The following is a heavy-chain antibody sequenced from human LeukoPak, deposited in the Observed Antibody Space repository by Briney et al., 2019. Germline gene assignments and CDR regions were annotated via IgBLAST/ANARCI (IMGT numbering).Heavy chain of an antibody. J-gene: IGHJ4*02. CDR1: GYTFAGYY. D-gene: IGHD3-10*01. CDR3: AIGLQYASGSYGYDY. Sequence: ASVKVSCKASGYTFAGYYMHWVRQAPGQGLEWMGWINPNSGGTNYAQDFHGRVTVTRDTSISTAYMELSRLRSDDSAFYYCAIGLQYASGSYGYDYWGQGTLVTVSS. V-gene: IGHV1-2*02. CDR2: INPNSGGT.